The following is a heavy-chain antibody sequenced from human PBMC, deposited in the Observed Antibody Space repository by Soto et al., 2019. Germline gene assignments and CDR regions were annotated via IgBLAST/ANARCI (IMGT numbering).Heavy chain of an antibody. J-gene: IGHJ1*01. CDR1: GGTFSSYA. V-gene: IGHV1-69*06. Sequence: QVQLVQSGAEVKKPGSSVKVSCKASGGTFSSYAISWVRQAPGQGLEWMCGIIPIFGTANYAQKFQCRVTITADKSTSTAYMELSSLRSEDTAVYYCAREIPGVGATRYFQHWGQGTLVTVSS. CDR2: IIPIFGTA. CDR3: AREIPGVGATRYFQH. D-gene: IGHD1-26*01.